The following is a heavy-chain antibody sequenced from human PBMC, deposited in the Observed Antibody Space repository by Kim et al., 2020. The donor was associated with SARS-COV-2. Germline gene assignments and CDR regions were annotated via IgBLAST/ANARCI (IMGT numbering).Heavy chain of an antibody. D-gene: IGHD5-18*01. Sequence: SETLSLTCTVSGGSISSGGYYWSWIRQHPGKGLEWIGYIYYTGSTYYNPSLKCRLTILVDTSKNQFSLTLSSVTAADTAVYYCARDLEYTAMAVDYSGHGTLVTVSS. CDR3: ARDLEYTAMAVDY. CDR2: IYYTGST. CDR1: GGSISSGGYY. J-gene: IGHJ4*03. V-gene: IGHV4-31*03.